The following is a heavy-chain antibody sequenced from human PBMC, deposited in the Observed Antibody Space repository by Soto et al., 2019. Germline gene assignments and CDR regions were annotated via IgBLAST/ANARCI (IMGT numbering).Heavy chain of an antibody. J-gene: IGHJ5*02. CDR2: ISWHSGSI. CDR3: AKGGCSSTSCSLDP. CDR1: GFTFDDYA. V-gene: IGHV3-9*01. Sequence: DVQLVESGGGLVQPGRSLRLSCAASGFTFDDYAMHWVRQAPGKGLEWVSGISWHSGSIGYADSVKGRYNISSDNAKKSLHLQMNSLRAEDTALYYCAKGGCSSTSCSLDPWGQGTLVTVSS. D-gene: IGHD2-2*01.